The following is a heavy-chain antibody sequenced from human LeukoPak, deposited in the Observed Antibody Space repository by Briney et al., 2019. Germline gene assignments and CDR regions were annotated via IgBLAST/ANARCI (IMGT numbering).Heavy chain of an antibody. D-gene: IGHD2-15*01. CDR1: GYSISSGYY. Sequence: SETLSLTCTVSGYSISSGYYWGWIRQPPGKGLEWIGYIYYSGSTNYNPSLKSRVTISVDTSKNQFSQKLSSVTAADTAVYYCARALTPSDAFDIWGQGTMVTVSS. CDR3: ARALTPSDAFDI. J-gene: IGHJ3*02. CDR2: IYYSGST. V-gene: IGHV4-38-2*02.